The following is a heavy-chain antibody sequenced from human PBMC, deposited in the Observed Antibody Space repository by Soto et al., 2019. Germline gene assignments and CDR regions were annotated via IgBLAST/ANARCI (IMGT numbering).Heavy chain of an antibody. CDR2: ISGSGGST. CDR3: AKGRDYYGSGSYPHYFDY. Sequence: GGCLRLSCSASGFTFSSYAMSWVRQAPGKGLEWVSAISGSGGSTYYADSVKGRFTISRDNSKNTLYQQMNSLRAEDTAVYYCAKGRDYYGSGSYPHYFDYWGQGTLVTVSS. V-gene: IGHV3-23*01. CDR1: GFTFSSYA. J-gene: IGHJ4*02. D-gene: IGHD3-10*01.